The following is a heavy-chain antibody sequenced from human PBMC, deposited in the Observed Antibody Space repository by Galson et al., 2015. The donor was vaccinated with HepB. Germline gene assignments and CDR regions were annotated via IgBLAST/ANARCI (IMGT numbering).Heavy chain of an antibody. D-gene: IGHD6-6*01. CDR2: FDPEDGET. CDR3: ARGTDSSSSWDWFDP. Sequence: SVKVSCKVSGYTLTELSMHWVRQAPGKGLEWMGGFDPEDGETIYAQKFQGRVTMTEDTSTDTAYMELSSLRSEDTAVYYCARGTDSSSSWDWFDPWGQGTLVTVSS. J-gene: IGHJ5*02. CDR1: GYTLTELS. V-gene: IGHV1-24*01.